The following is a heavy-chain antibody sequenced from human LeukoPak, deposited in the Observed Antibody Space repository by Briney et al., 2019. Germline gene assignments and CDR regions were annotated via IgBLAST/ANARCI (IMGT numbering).Heavy chain of an antibody. J-gene: IGHJ5*02. V-gene: IGHV3-7*01. CDR1: GFTFSSYW. Sequence: GGSLRLSCAASGFTFSSYWMTWVRQAPGKGLEWVANIDQDGSEKNYVDSVKGRFTISRDNGKNSLYLQMNSLRVGDTAVYYCARDIPRGAWYLDLWGQGALVTVSS. CDR3: ARDIPRGAWYLDL. CDR2: IDQDGSEK. D-gene: IGHD6-13*01.